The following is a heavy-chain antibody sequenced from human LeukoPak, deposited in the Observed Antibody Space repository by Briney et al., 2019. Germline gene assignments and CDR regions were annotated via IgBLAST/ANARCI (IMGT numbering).Heavy chain of an antibody. J-gene: IGHJ4*02. D-gene: IGHD3-10*01. CDR2: ISYDGSNK. CDR3: AKDQSAAAYYYGSGSLDY. CDR1: GFTFSSYG. Sequence: GGSLRLSCAASGFTFSSYGMHWVRQAPGKGLEWVAVISYDGSNKYYADSVKSRFTISRDNSKNTLYLQMNSLRAEDAAVYYCAKDQSAAAYYYGSGSLDYWGQGTLVTVSS. V-gene: IGHV3-30*18.